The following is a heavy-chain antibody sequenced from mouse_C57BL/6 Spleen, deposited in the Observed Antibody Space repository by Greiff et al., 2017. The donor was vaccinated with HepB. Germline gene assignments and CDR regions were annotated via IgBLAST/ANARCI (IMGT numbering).Heavy chain of an antibody. CDR3: TRGVTTSY. CDR1: GFNIKDDY. Sequence: VQLQQSGAELVRPGASVKLSCTASGFNIKDDYMHWVKQRTEQGLEWIGWIDPENGDTEYASKFQGKATITADTSSNTAYLQLSSLTSEDTAVYYCTRGVTTSYWGQGTLVTVSA. V-gene: IGHV14-4*01. D-gene: IGHD2-2*01. J-gene: IGHJ3*01. CDR2: IDPENGDT.